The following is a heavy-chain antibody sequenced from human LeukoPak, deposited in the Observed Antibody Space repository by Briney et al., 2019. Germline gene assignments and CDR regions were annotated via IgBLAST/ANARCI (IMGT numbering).Heavy chain of an antibody. CDR1: GFTFGDYA. Sequence: LRLSCTASGFTFGDYAMSWVRQAPGKGLEWVGFIRSKAYGGTTEYAASVKGRFTISRDDSKSIAYLQMNSLKTEDTAVYYCTLSEGDWALYYFDYWGQGTLVTVSS. D-gene: IGHD3/OR15-3a*01. CDR2: IRSKAYGGTT. CDR3: TLSEGDWALYYFDY. J-gene: IGHJ4*02. V-gene: IGHV3-49*04.